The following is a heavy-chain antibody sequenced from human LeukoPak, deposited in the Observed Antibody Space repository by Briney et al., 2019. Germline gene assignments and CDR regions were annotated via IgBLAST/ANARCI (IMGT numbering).Heavy chain of an antibody. V-gene: IGHV1-18*01. CDR2: ISAYNGNT. Sequence: ASVTVSCKASGYTFTSYGISWVRQAPGQGLEWMGWISAYNGNTNYAQKLQGRVTMTTDTSTSTAHMELSSLRSEDTAVYYCARVYDYVWGSYRYQYFDYWGQGTLVTVSS. CDR1: GYTFTSYG. J-gene: IGHJ4*02. CDR3: ARVYDYVWGSYRYQYFDY. D-gene: IGHD3-16*02.